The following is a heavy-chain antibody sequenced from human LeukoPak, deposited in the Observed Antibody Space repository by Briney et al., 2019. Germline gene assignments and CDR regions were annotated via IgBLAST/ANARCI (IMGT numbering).Heavy chain of an antibody. CDR3: ARRGVRGVVANDY. J-gene: IGHJ4*02. Sequence: GGSLRLSCAASGFTFSSYWMHWVRQAPGKGLVWVSRINSDGSSTSYADSVKGRFTISRDNAKNTLYLQMNSLRAEDAAVYYCARRGVRGVVANDYWGQGTLVTVSS. V-gene: IGHV3-74*01. D-gene: IGHD3-10*01. CDR1: GFTFSSYW. CDR2: INSDGSST.